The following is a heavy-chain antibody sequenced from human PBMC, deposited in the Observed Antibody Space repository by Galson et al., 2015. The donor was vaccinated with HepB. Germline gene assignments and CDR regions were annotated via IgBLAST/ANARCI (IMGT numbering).Heavy chain of an antibody. V-gene: IGHV3-30-3*01. CDR1: GFTFSSYA. CDR2: ISYDGSNK. CDR3: ARETDYYDSRAAFDI. D-gene: IGHD3-22*01. Sequence: SLRLSCAASGFTFSSYAMHWVRQAPGKGLEWVAVISYDGSNKYYADSVKGRFTISRDNSKNTLYLQMNSLRAEDTAVYYCARETDYYDSRAAFDIWGQGTMVTVSS. J-gene: IGHJ3*02.